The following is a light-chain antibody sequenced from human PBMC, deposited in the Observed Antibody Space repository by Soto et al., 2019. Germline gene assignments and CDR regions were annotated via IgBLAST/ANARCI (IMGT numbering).Light chain of an antibody. Sequence: QSVLTQPRSVSGSPGQSVTISCTGTSSDVGGYNYVSWYQQHPGKAPKLMIYDVSTRPSGVPDRFSGSKSGNTASLTISGLQAEDEADYYCSSYAGSNSVVFGGGTEVTVL. CDR1: SSDVGGYNY. J-gene: IGLJ2*01. CDR2: DVS. CDR3: SSYAGSNSVV. V-gene: IGLV2-11*01.